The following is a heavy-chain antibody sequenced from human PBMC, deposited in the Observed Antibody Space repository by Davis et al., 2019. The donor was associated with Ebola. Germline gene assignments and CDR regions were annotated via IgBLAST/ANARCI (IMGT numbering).Heavy chain of an antibody. Sequence: GSLRLSCTVSAGSVSSGSYYWSWIRQPPGKGLEWIGYIYYSGSTNYNPSLKSRVTISVDTSKNQFSLKLSSVTAADTAVYYCARRYCSSTSCYGYYYYGMDVWGQGTTVTVSS. V-gene: IGHV4-61*01. CDR3: ARRYCSSTSCYGYYYYGMDV. CDR1: AGSVSSGSYY. D-gene: IGHD2-2*01. J-gene: IGHJ6*02. CDR2: IYYSGST.